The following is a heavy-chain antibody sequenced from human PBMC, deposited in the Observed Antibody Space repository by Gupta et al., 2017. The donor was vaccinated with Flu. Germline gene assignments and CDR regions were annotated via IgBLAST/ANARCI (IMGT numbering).Heavy chain of an antibody. CDR2: ITGSGASI. CDR1: GFTFSGYA. J-gene: IGHJ4*02. CDR3: AKDPNSGTYYYFDD. Sequence: EVQLLESGGGLVQPGGSLRLSCAASGFTFSGYAMIWVRQAPGKGLEWVSSITGSGASIYYADSVKGRFTISRDNSKYTLYLQMNNLRAEDTAVYYCAKDPNSGTYYYFDDWGQGALVTVSS. D-gene: IGHD1-26*01. V-gene: IGHV3-23*01.